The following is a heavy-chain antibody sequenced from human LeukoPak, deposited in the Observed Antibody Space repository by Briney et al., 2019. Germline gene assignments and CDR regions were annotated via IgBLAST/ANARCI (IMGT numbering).Heavy chain of an antibody. D-gene: IGHD3-22*01. Sequence: ASVKVSCKVSGYTLTELSMHWVRQAPGKGLEWMGGFDPEDGETIYAQKFQGRVTMTEDTSTDTAYMELSSLRSEDTAVYYCATVGYYDSSGFASWYFDLWGRGTLATVSS. V-gene: IGHV1-24*01. CDR1: GYTLTELS. J-gene: IGHJ2*01. CDR2: FDPEDGET. CDR3: ATVGYYDSSGFASWYFDL.